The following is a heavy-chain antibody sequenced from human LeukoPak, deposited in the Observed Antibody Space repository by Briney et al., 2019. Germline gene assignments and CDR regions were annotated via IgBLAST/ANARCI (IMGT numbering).Heavy chain of an antibody. V-gene: IGHV4-34*01. CDR2: INHSGST. J-gene: IGHJ4*02. Sequence: SETLSLTCAVYGGSFSGYYWSWIRQPPGKGLEWIGEINHSGSTNYNPSLKSRVTIPVDTSKNQFSLKLSSVTAADTAVYYCARGPVGATPFDYWGQGTLVTVSS. CDR3: ARGPVGATPFDY. D-gene: IGHD1-26*01. CDR1: GGSFSGYY.